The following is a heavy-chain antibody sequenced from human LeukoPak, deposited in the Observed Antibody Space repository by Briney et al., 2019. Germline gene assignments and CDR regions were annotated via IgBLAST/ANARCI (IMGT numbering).Heavy chain of an antibody. CDR1: GFTFSTYA. D-gene: IGHD3-22*01. CDR3: APDYYDSSGYDY. V-gene: IGHV3-23*01. Sequence: GGSLRLSCAGSGFTFSTYAMTWVRQAPGKGLEWVSIISGSGATIYYADFVKGRFTIPRDNSKNTLYLQMNSLRAEDTAVYYCAPDYYDSSGYDYWGQGTLVTVSS. J-gene: IGHJ4*02. CDR2: ISGSGATI.